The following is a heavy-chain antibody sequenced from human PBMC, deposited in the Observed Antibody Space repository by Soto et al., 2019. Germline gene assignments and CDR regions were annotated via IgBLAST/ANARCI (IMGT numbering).Heavy chain of an antibody. J-gene: IGHJ4*02. CDR2: IWYDGTQK. D-gene: IGHD4-17*01. CDR3: ARAGGTTVTGLWHFDS. Sequence: ESGGGVVQPGRSLRLSCEASGFTFNTYSMHWVRQPPGKGLEWLAAIWYDGTQKYYADSVKGRFIISRDNSKKTLYLEMNSLRAEDTAVYYCARAGGTTVTGLWHFDSWGQGTLFTVSS. CDR1: GFTFNTYS. V-gene: IGHV3-33*01.